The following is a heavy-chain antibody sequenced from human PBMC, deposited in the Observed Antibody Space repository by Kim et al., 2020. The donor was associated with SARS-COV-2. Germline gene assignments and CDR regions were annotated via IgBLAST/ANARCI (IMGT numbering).Heavy chain of an antibody. CDR3: ATASRQPHYFYGIDV. Sequence: GESLKISCKGSGYSFTNYWIGRVRQMPGKGLEWMGIIYPGDSNTRYRPSFQGQSTISADKSITTAYLQWSSLKASDTAMYYGATASRQPHYFYGIDVWGPGTTVTVSS. CDR2: IYPGDSNT. J-gene: IGHJ6*02. V-gene: IGHV5-51*01. D-gene: IGHD6-13*01. CDR1: GYSFTNYW.